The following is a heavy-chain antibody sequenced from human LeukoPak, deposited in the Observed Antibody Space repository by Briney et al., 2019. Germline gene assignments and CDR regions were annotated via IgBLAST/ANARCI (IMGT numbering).Heavy chain of an antibody. CDR3: ARDMGYSSGYSYFDH. J-gene: IGHJ4*02. D-gene: IGHD5-18*01. Sequence: GGSLRLSCAASGFTFSSYWMSWVRQAPGKGLEWVANIKQGGSEKYYVDSVKGRFTISRDNAKNSLYLQMNSLRAEDTAVYYCARDMGYSSGYSYFDHWGQGTLVTVSS. CDR2: IKQGGSEK. CDR1: GFTFSSYW. V-gene: IGHV3-7*01.